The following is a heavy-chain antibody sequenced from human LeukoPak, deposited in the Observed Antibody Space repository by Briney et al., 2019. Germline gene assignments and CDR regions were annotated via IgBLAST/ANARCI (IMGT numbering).Heavy chain of an antibody. Sequence: QSGGSLRLSCAASGFTFSSYAMSWVRQAPGKGLEWVSAISGSGGSTYYADSVKGRFTISRDNSKNTLYLQMNSPRAEDTAVYYCAKETAVLAMIVVGYPDYWGQGTLVTVSS. V-gene: IGHV3-23*01. D-gene: IGHD3-22*01. CDR3: AKETAVLAMIVVGYPDY. CDR1: GFTFSSYA. J-gene: IGHJ4*02. CDR2: ISGSGGST.